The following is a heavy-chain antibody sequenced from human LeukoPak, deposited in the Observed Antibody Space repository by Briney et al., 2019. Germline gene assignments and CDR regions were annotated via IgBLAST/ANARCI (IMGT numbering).Heavy chain of an antibody. V-gene: IGHV4-59*01. CDR3: ARARSPFDAFDI. J-gene: IGHJ3*02. D-gene: IGHD1-14*01. CDR1: GGSISSYY. CDR2: IYYSGST. Sequence: SETLSLTCTVSGGSISSYYWSWIRQPPGKGLEWIGYIYYSGSTNYNPSLKSRVTISVDTSKNQFSLKLSSVTAADTAVYYCARARSPFDAFDIWGQGTMVTVSS.